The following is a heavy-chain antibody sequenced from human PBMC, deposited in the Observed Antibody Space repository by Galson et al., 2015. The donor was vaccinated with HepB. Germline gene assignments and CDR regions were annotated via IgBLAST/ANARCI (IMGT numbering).Heavy chain of an antibody. V-gene: IGHV1-8*01. CDR2: MNPNSGNT. Sequence: SVKVSCKASGYTFTSYDINWVRQATGQGLEWMGWMNPNSGNTGYAQKFQGRVTMTRNTSISTAYMELSSLRSEDTTVYYCARINYYDSSELDYWGQGTLVTVSS. J-gene: IGHJ4*02. CDR3: ARINYYDSSELDY. CDR1: GYTFTSYD. D-gene: IGHD3-22*01.